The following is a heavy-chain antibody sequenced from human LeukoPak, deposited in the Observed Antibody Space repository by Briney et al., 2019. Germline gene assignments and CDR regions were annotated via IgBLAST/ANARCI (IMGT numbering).Heavy chain of an antibody. J-gene: IGHJ6*02. Sequence: GASVKVSCKGFGYTFTGYHMHWVRQAPGQGLEWMGWINPHSGGTNYAQKFQGWVTMTRDTSIRTAYMELSRLRSDDTAVYYCARDQRHYYGPIAERNGMDVWGQGTTVTVSS. CDR1: GYTFTGYH. CDR3: ARDQRHYYGPIAERNGMDV. V-gene: IGHV1-2*04. D-gene: IGHD3-10*01. CDR2: INPHSGGT.